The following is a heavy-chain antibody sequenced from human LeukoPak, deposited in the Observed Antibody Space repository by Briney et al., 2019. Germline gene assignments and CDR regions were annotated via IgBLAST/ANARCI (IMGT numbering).Heavy chain of an antibody. D-gene: IGHD3-3*01. CDR2: IIPIFGTA. V-gene: IGHV1-69*13. J-gene: IGHJ4*02. Sequence: ASVKVSCKASGGTFSSYAISWVRQAPGQGLEWMGGIIPIFGTANYAQKFQGRVTITADESTSTAYMELSSLRSEDTAVYYCARAREYYDSTAPGYFDYWGQGTLVTVSS. CDR3: ARAREYYDSTAPGYFDY. CDR1: GGTFSSYA.